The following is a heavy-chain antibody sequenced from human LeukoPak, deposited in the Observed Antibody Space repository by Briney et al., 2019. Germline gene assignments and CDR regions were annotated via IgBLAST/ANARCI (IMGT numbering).Heavy chain of an antibody. J-gene: IGHJ4*02. CDR1: GYSISTGYY. V-gene: IGHV4-38-2*02. Sequence: SETLSLTCTVSGYSISTGYYWSWIRQPPGKELEWIGNIYYSGSTNYNPSLKSRVTISVDTSKNQFSLNLSSVTAADTAVYYCARDRANSYGYDYWGQGTLVSVSS. D-gene: IGHD5-18*01. CDR2: IYYSGST. CDR3: ARDRANSYGYDY.